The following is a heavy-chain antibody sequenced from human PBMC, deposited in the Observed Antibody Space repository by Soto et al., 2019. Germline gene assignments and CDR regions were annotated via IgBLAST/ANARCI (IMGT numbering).Heavy chain of an antibody. V-gene: IGHV4-38-2*01. CDR3: ARTHSGSYYSVFNY. J-gene: IGHJ4*02. Sequence: SETLSLTCVVSNFSIISGYYWGLMRQSPGKGLEWIASIYRSGTTSYNPSLKSRVTISVDPSKNQFSLMLTAVTAADTAVYYCARTHSGSYYSVFNYWGRGSLVTVSS. CDR1: NFSIISGYY. D-gene: IGHD1-26*01. CDR2: IYRSGTT.